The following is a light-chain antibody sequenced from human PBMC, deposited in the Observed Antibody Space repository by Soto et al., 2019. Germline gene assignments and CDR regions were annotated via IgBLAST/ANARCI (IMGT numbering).Light chain of an antibody. Sequence: QSVLTQPPSVSAAPGQKVTILCSGDSSNIGSSFVSWYQQVPGTAPKLLIFDNDKRHSEISDRFSASKSGASASLDTTGLQTGDEADYHCAAWDTRLSAVLFGGGTKLTVL. CDR1: SSNIGSSF. J-gene: IGLJ2*01. CDR2: DND. V-gene: IGLV1-51*01. CDR3: AAWDTRLSAVL.